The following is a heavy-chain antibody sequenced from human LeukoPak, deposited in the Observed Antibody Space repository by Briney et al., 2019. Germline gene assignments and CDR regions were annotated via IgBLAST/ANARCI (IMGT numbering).Heavy chain of an antibody. CDR2: IFNGRST. CDR1: GGSISSGSYH. J-gene: IGHJ3*02. V-gene: IGHV4-61*02. CDR3: AIRNFGNGFHI. D-gene: IGHD3-9*01. Sequence: NSSQTLSLTCTVSGGSISSGSYHWTWIRQPAGKGLEWIGRIFNGRSTNYNPSLKSRATISQDTSKNQFSLDLTSVTAADTAVYYCAIRNFGNGFHIWCQETLVTVSS.